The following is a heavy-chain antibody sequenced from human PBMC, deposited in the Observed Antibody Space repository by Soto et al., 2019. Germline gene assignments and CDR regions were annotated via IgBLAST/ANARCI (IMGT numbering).Heavy chain of an antibody. CDR2: ISPNSGNI. CDR1: GYTFTRNG. CDR3: VKDRDSNSWPSRDV. Sequence: QVHLVQSGAEVKKPGASVNVSCKTSGYTFTRNGISWVRQAPGQGLEWMGWISPNSGNIKYAQKLQGRVIMPTDTCTSTAYMELRSLRSDDTAVYYCVKDRDSNSWPSRDVWGPGTTVTVSS. J-gene: IGHJ6*02. V-gene: IGHV1-18*01. D-gene: IGHD3-22*01.